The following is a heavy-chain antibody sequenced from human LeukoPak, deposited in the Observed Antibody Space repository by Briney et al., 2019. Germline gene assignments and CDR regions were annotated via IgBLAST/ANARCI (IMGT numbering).Heavy chain of an antibody. Sequence: GGSLRLSCAASGFTFDDYGMSWVRQAPGKGLEWVSGINWNGGSTGYADSVKGRFTISRDNAKNSLYLQMNSLRAEDTALYYCARLLFLDPDYHYYYMDVWGKGTTVTVSS. CDR2: INWNGGST. D-gene: IGHD3/OR15-3a*01. J-gene: IGHJ6*03. CDR3: ARLLFLDPDYHYYYMDV. CDR1: GFTFDDYG. V-gene: IGHV3-20*04.